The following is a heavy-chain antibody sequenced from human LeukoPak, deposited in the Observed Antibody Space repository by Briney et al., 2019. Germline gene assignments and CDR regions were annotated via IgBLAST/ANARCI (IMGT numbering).Heavy chain of an antibody. D-gene: IGHD3-3*01. Sequence: GGSLRLSSAASGFTFSDYYMSWVRQAPGKGLEWVSYISSSGSTIYYADSVKGRFTISRDNAKNSLYLQMNSLRAEDTAVYYCARRFLEWLSMDVWGQGTTVTVSS. V-gene: IGHV3-11*01. J-gene: IGHJ6*02. CDR2: ISSSGSTI. CDR3: ARRFLEWLSMDV. CDR1: GFTFSDYY.